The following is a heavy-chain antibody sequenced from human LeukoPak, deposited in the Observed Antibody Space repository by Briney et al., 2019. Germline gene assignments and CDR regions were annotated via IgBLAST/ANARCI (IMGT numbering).Heavy chain of an antibody. V-gene: IGHV4-34*01. Sequence: SETLSLTCAVYGGSFSGYYWSWIRQPPGKGLEWIGEINHSGSTNYNPSLKSRVTISVGTSKNQFSLKLSSVTAADTAVYYCARGPYDYDILTGYYSPLGAFDIWGQGTMVTVSS. CDR3: ARGPYDYDILTGYYSPLGAFDI. J-gene: IGHJ3*02. CDR1: GGSFSGYY. CDR2: INHSGST. D-gene: IGHD3-9*01.